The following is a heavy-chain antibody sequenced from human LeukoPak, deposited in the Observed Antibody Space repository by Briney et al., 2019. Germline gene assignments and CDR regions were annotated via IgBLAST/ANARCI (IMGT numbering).Heavy chain of an antibody. CDR2: IYYSGST. J-gene: IGHJ4*02. CDR3: ARALVVVITD. V-gene: IGHV4-34*01. CDR1: NGSFSGYY. Sequence: PSETLSLTCAVYNGSFSGYYWSWIRQPPGKGLEWIGSIYYSGSTYYNTSLKSRVTISVDTSKNQFSLKLSSVIAADTAVYYCARALVVVITDWGQGTQVTVSS. D-gene: IGHD3-22*01.